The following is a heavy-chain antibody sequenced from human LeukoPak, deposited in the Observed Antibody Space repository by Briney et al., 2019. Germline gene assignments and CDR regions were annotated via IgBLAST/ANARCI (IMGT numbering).Heavy chain of an antibody. CDR2: IWYDGSNK. CDR3: VRDLVGGGSSSSFWFDP. J-gene: IGHJ5*02. V-gene: IGHV3-33*01. D-gene: IGHD6-6*01. CDR1: GFTFSSYG. Sequence: QPGGSLRLSCAASGFTFSSYGMHWVRQAPGKGVEWVAVIWYDGSNKYYADSVKGRFTISRDNSKNTLYLQMNSLRAEDTAVYYCVRDLVGGGSSSSFWFDPWGQGTLVTVSS.